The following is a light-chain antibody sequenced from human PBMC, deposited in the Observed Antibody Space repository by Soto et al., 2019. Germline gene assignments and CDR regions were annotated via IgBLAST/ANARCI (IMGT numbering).Light chain of an antibody. CDR3: QQSYGSPPFT. CDR1: QSISSY. V-gene: IGKV1-39*01. J-gene: IGKJ3*01. Sequence: DIQMTQSPSPLSASVGDRVYITCRTSQSISSYLNWYQAKPGKAPKLLIYDASTLESGVPSRFSGSGSGTDFTLTISSLQPEDSATYYCQQSYGSPPFTFGPGTRVDI. CDR2: DAS.